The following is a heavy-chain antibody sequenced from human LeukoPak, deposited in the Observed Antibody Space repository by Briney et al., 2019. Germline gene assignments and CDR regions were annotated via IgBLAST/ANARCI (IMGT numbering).Heavy chain of an antibody. CDR2: IYYSGST. Sequence: PSETLSLTCTVSGDSISSNYWSWIRQPPGKGLEWIGYIYYSGSTNYNPSLKSRVTISVDTSKNQFSLKLSSVTAADTAVYYCAREGGFYRPLDYSGQGTLVTVSS. V-gene: IGHV4-59*12. CDR1: GDSISSNY. D-gene: IGHD3-3*01. J-gene: IGHJ4*02. CDR3: AREGGFYRPLDY.